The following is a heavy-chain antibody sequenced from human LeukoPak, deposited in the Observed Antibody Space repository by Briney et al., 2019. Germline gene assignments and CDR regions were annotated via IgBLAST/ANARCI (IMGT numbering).Heavy chain of an antibody. J-gene: IGHJ5*02. V-gene: IGHV4-59*01. D-gene: IGHD2-15*01. CDR2: IYYSGST. CDR1: GGSISTYY. CDR3: ARGSSGGWFDP. Sequence: SETLSLTCTVSGGSISTYYWTWIRQPPGKGLEWIGYIYYSGSTDYNPSLKSRVTIPVDTSKNQFSLKLTSVTAADTAVYYCARGSSGGWFDPWGQGTLVTVSS.